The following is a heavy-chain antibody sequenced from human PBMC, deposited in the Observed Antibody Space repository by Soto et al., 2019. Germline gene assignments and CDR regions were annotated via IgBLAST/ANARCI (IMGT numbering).Heavy chain of an antibody. CDR1: GFTFSSYS. V-gene: IGHV3-21*01. D-gene: IGHD6-6*01. J-gene: IGHJ6*02. CDR3: ARDPSIAARRADGYGMDV. Sequence: PGGSLRLSCAASGFTFSSYSMNWVRQAPGKGLEWVSSISSSSSYIYYADSVKGRFTISRDNAKNSLYLQMNSLRAEDTAVYYCARDPSIAARRADGYGMDVWGQGTTVTVSS. CDR2: ISSSSSYI.